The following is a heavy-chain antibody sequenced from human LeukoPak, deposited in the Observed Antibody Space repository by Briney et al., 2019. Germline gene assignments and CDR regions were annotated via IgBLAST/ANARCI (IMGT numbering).Heavy chain of an antibody. Sequence: GRSLRLSCAASGFTFSSYGMHWVRQAPGKGLEWVAVIWYDGSNKYYADSVKGRFTISRDNSKNTLYLQMNSLRAEDTAVYYCAKGSEDSSSVFDYWGQGTLVTVSS. J-gene: IGHJ4*02. V-gene: IGHV3-33*06. CDR2: IWYDGSNK. D-gene: IGHD6-6*01. CDR3: AKGSEDSSSVFDY. CDR1: GFTFSSYG.